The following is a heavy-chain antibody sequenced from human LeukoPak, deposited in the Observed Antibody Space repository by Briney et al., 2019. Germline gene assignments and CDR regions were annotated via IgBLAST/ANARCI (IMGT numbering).Heavy chain of an antibody. V-gene: IGHV4-4*02. J-gene: IGHJ5*02. D-gene: IGHD3-10*01. CDR3: ARDRRRYYGSGTKGGFDP. CDR1: GGSISSSNW. CDR2: IYRSGST. Sequence: PSETLSLTCAVSGGSISSSNWWSWVRQPPGKGLEWIGEIYRSGSTNYNPSLKSRVTISVDKSKNQFSLKLSSVTAADTAVYYCARDRRRYYGSGTKGGFDPWGQGTLVTVSS.